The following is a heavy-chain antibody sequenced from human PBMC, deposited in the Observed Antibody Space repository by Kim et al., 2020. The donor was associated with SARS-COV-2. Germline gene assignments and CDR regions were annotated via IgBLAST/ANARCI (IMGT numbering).Heavy chain of an antibody. Sequence: GGSLRLSCAASGFTFDDYGMSWVRQAPGKGLEWVSGINWNGGSTGYADSVKGRFTISRDNAKNSLYLQMNSLRAEDTALYHCARLLGVAGTWWFDPWGQGTLVTVSS. V-gene: IGHV3-20*01. CDR2: INWNGGST. CDR1: GFTFDDYG. D-gene: IGHD6-19*01. CDR3: ARLLGVAGTWWFDP. J-gene: IGHJ5*02.